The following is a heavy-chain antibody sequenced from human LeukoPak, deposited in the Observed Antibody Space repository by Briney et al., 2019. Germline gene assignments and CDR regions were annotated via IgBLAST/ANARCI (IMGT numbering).Heavy chain of an antibody. V-gene: IGHV1-8*03. J-gene: IGHJ4*02. CDR2: MNPNSGNT. CDR3: ARVSHSSLDY. CDR1: GYTFTSYD. D-gene: IGHD6-13*01. Sequence: ASVKVPCKTSGYTFTSYDINWVRQATGQGLEWMGWMNPNSGNTGYAQKFQGRVTITRNTSISTAYMELSSLRSEDTAVYYCARVSHSSLDYWGQGTLVTVSS.